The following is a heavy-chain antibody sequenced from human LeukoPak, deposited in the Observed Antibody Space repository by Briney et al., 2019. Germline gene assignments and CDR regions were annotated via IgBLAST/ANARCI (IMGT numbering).Heavy chain of an antibody. V-gene: IGHV1-69*05. D-gene: IGHD5-24*01. CDR3: ARGGEMATIPHLYYFDY. CDR1: GGTFSSYA. CDR2: IIPIFGTA. Sequence: ASVKVSCTASGGTFSSYAISWVRQAPGQGLEWMGGIIPIFGTATYAQKFQGRVTMTRDTSTSTVYTELSNLRSEDTAVYYCARGGEMATIPHLYYFDYWGQGTLVTVSS. J-gene: IGHJ4*02.